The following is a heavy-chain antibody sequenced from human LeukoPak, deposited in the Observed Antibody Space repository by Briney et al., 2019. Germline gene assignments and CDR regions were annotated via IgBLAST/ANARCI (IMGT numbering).Heavy chain of an antibody. D-gene: IGHD6-19*01. CDR2: ISASGSNT. CDR1: GFTFSSLD. V-gene: IGHV3-23*01. Sequence: GGSLRLSCVASGFTFSSLDMDWVRQAPGKGLEWVSGISASGSNTFYADYVKSRFTITRDKCKNKLYLQMSILRVEDTAIYYCAKDSVRSGGWFYFDNWGQGTLVSVSS. CDR3: AKDSVRSGGWFYFDN. J-gene: IGHJ4*02.